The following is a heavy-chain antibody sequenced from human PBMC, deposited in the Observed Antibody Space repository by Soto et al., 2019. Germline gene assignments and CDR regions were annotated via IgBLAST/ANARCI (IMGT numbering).Heavy chain of an antibody. CDR3: ARGYREVTHFDY. CDR2: ISAYNGNT. Sequence: QVPLVQSGAEVKKPGASVKVSCKASGYTFTSYGINWVRQAPGQGLEWMGWISAYNGNTNYAQKVLGRITMTTDTSTSTAYMELRSLRSDDTAVYYCARGYREVTHFDYWGQGTLVTISS. D-gene: IGHD3-16*02. J-gene: IGHJ4*02. V-gene: IGHV1-18*01. CDR1: GYTFTSYG.